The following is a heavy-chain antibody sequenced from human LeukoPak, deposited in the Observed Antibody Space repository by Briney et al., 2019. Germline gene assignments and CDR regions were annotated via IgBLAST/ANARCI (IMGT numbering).Heavy chain of an antibody. CDR1: GFTFSSDW. CDR2: IKQDGSEK. J-gene: IGHJ6*03. V-gene: IGHV3-7*01. CDR3: ARVMSASVWRTYGSYYYYYYMDV. D-gene: IGHD3-16*01. Sequence: WGSLTLSCAASGFTFSSDWMTWVRQAPPQGLDWVANIKQDGSEKYSVDSVKSRFTISRDNAKNSLYMQMNSLRAEDTAVYYCARVMSASVWRTYGSYYYYYYMDVWGKGTTVTVSS.